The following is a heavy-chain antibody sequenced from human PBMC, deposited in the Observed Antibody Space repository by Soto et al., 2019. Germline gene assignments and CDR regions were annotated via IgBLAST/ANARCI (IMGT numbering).Heavy chain of an antibody. CDR1: GYTFTSYA. CDR3: AREDRHCSSTSCYAGVYHY. Sequence: ASVKVSCKASGYTFTSYAMHWVRQAPGQRLEWMGWINAGNGNTKYSQKFQGRVTITRDTSASTAYMELSSLRSEDTAVYYCAREDRHCSSTSCYAGVYHYWGQGTLVTVSS. D-gene: IGHD2-2*01. V-gene: IGHV1-3*01. J-gene: IGHJ4*02. CDR2: INAGNGNT.